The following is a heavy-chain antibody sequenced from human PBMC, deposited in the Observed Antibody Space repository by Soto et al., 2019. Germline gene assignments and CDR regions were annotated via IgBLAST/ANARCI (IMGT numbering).Heavy chain of an antibody. CDR1: GFTFSSYG. Sequence: GGSLRLSCAASGFTFSSYGMHWVRQAPGKGLEWVAVISYDGSNKYYADSVKGRFTISRDNSKNTLYLQMNSLRAEDTAVYYCAKEGHDNYFDYWGQGTLVTVSS. V-gene: IGHV3-30*18. CDR2: ISYDGSNK. CDR3: AKEGHDNYFDY. J-gene: IGHJ4*02.